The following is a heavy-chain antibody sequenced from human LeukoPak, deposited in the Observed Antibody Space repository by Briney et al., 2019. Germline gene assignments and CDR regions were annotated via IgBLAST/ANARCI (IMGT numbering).Heavy chain of an antibody. CDR3: ARDQLPIVGATGWDY. J-gene: IGHJ4*02. V-gene: IGHV3-21*01. D-gene: IGHD1-26*01. CDR2: ISSSSSYI. CDR1: GFTFSSYS. Sequence: GGSLRLSCAASGFTFSSYSMNWVRQAPGKGLEWVSSISSSSSYIYYADSVKGRFTISRDNAKNSLYLQMNSLRAEDTAVYYCARDQLPIVGATGWDYWGQGTLVTVSS.